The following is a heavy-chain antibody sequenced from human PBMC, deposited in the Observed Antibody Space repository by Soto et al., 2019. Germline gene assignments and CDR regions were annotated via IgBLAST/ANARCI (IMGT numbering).Heavy chain of an antibody. CDR2: ISKSDYT. Sequence: GGSLRLSCTVSGFAFNNYGINWVRQAPGQGLEWVSSISKSDYTYYSDSVKGRFTISRDNAKNSVSLQMNTLRVEDTAVYYCAREDSIIIPAVSDFWGQGTLVTVSS. D-gene: IGHD2-2*01. CDR1: GFAFNNYG. V-gene: IGHV3-21*01. J-gene: IGHJ4*02. CDR3: AREDSIIIPAVSDF.